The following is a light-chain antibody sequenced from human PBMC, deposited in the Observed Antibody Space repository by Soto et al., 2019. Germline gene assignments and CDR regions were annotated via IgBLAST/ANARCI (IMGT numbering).Light chain of an antibody. CDR2: GAS. J-gene: IGKJ1*01. Sequence: EIVMTQSPATLSVSTGESATLXXRASETVSSNLAGYQQKLGQAPRLXSYGASTRATGIPARFSGSGSGTEFTLTISSLQSADFAVYYCQQYKNWPRTFGQGTKVEIK. CDR1: ETVSSN. V-gene: IGKV3-15*01. CDR3: QQYKNWPRT.